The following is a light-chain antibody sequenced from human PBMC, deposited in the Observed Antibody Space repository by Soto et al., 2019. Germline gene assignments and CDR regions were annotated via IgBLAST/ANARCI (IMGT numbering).Light chain of an antibody. Sequence: QSALTQPASVSGSPGQSIAISCTGSSSDVGIYNYVSWYQQHPGKVPKLIIYDVSKRPSGVPDRFSGSKSGNTASLTISGLQAEDEADYYCCSYAGSYTYVFGTGTKVTVL. CDR3: CSYAGSYTYV. CDR2: DVS. CDR1: SSDVGIYNY. J-gene: IGLJ1*01. V-gene: IGLV2-11*01.